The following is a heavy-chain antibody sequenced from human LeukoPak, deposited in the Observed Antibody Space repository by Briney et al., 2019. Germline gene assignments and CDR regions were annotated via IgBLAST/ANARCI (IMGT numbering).Heavy chain of an antibody. D-gene: IGHD3-3*01. J-gene: IGHJ4*02. CDR3: ASHKGEWSNFDY. Sequence: ASVKVPCKASGGTFSSYAISWVRQAPGQGLEWMGGIIPIFGTANYAQKFQGRVTITADESTSTAYMELSSLRSEDTAVYYCASHKGEWSNFDYWGQGTLVTVSS. CDR2: IIPIFGTA. V-gene: IGHV1-69*01. CDR1: GGTFSSYA.